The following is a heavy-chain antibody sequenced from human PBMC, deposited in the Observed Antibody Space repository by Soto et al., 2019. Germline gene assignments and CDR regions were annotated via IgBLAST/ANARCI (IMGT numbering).Heavy chain of an antibody. CDR2: IYSGGST. Sequence: GGSMRLSNAASGFTVSSNYMSWVRQAPGKGLEWVSVIYSGGSTYYADSVKGRFTISRDNSKNTLYLQMNSLRAEDTAVFYCARDYGGNPPGAFDIWGQGTRVTVSS. J-gene: IGHJ3*02. D-gene: IGHD2-15*01. CDR1: GFTVSSNY. CDR3: ARDYGGNPPGAFDI. V-gene: IGHV3-66*01.